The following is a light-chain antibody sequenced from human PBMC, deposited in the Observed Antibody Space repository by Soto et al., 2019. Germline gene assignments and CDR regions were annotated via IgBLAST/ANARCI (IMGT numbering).Light chain of an antibody. CDR3: SSFAGGGNPVL. Sequence: QSALTQPPSASGSLGQSVTISCTGTSSDVGGYNYVSWHQQHPGKAPKVMIYEVTKRPPGVPDRFSGSKSGNTASLTVSGLQAEDEPDYYCSSFAGGGNPVLLGGGTKVTVL. V-gene: IGLV2-8*01. J-gene: IGLJ2*01. CDR1: SSDVGGYNY. CDR2: EVT.